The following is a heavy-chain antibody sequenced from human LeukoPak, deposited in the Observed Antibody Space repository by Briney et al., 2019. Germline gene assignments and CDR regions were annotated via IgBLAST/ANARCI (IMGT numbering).Heavy chain of an antibody. CDR2: IYYSGST. Sequence: TSETLSLTCTVSGTSISSYYWSWIRQSPGKGLEWIGYIYYSGSTNYNPSLKSRVTISVDTSKNQFSLKLSSVTAADTAVYYCARCFSYGWGYNWFDPWGQGTLVTVSS. V-gene: IGHV4-59*01. D-gene: IGHD1-26*01. CDR3: ARCFSYGWGYNWFDP. J-gene: IGHJ5*02. CDR1: GTSISSYY.